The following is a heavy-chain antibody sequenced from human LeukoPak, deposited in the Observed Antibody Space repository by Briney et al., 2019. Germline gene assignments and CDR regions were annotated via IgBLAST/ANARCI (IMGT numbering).Heavy chain of an antibody. CDR3: ARLGTFLITGTTFSGQYYYYMDV. CDR1: GGSVSGSTYY. CDR2: VYYSGST. V-gene: IGHV4-39*02. J-gene: IGHJ6*03. D-gene: IGHD1-7*01. Sequence: SETLSLTCTVSGGSVSGSTYYWGWIRQPPGKGLEWIGSVYYSGSTYYNSSLKSRITISVDTSRKHFSLKLSSVTAADMAVYYCARLGTFLITGTTFSGQYYYYMDVWGKGTTVTVSS.